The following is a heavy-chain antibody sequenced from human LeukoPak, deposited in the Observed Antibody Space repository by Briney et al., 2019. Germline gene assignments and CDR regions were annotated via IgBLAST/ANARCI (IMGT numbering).Heavy chain of an antibody. J-gene: IGHJ4*02. Sequence: SETLSLTCSVSGYSITSAYYWGWIRQSPGKGLEWIGSFYHSGSTYYNPSLKSRVTISVDTSKNQISLKLSSVTAADTGVYYCAREGNFYDSGGYLWGQGTLVTVSP. CDR2: FYHSGST. V-gene: IGHV4-38-2*02. D-gene: IGHD3-22*01. CDR3: AREGNFYDSGGYL. CDR1: GYSITSAYY.